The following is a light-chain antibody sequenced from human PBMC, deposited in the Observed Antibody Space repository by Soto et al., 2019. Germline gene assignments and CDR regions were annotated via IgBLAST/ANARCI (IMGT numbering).Light chain of an antibody. CDR2: GAS. J-gene: IGKJ3*01. CDR3: QQYGSSPPFT. Sequence: EIVLTQSPGTLSLSPGERATLSCRASQSVSSSYLAWYQQKPGQAPRLLIYGASSRATGIPDRFSGSGSGTDFTLTISRLEPEDFAGYYCQQYGSSPPFTFGPGTKVVIK. CDR1: QSVSSSY. V-gene: IGKV3-20*01.